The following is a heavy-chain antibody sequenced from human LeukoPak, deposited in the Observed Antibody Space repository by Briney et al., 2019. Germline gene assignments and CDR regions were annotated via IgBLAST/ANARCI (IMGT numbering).Heavy chain of an antibody. Sequence: SENLSLTCTVSGGSISSYYWSWIRQPPGKGLEWIAYIHYTGKTNYNPSLKGRVSISVDTSKNQFSLKLNSVTAADTAIYYCARAYSSSSATLGYWGQGTQVTVSS. CDR2: IHYTGKT. D-gene: IGHD6-6*01. CDR1: GGSISSYY. J-gene: IGHJ4*02. CDR3: ARAYSSSSATLGY. V-gene: IGHV4-59*01.